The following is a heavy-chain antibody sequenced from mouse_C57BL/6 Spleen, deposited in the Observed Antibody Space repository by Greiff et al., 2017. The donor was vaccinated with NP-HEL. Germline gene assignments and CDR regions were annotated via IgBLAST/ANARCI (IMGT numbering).Heavy chain of an antibody. CDR2: IWRGGST. CDR1: GFSLTSYG. V-gene: IGHV2-2*01. D-gene: IGHD1-1*01. Sequence: VQLQQSGPGLVQPSQSLSITCTVSGFSLTSYGVHWVRQSPGKGLEWLGVIWRGGSTAYNAAFISRLSIITDNSTSNVFFKRNSRQADDTAIEYCARGYYYGGSYDWYFDVWGTGTTVTVSS. J-gene: IGHJ1*03. CDR3: ARGYYYGGSYDWYFDV.